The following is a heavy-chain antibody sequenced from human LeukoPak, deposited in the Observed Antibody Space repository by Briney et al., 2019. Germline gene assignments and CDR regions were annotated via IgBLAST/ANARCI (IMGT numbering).Heavy chain of an antibody. CDR3: ARVFCSGSSCSHFDY. CDR2: IDDDGTTI. V-gene: IGHV3-74*01. Sequence: GGSLRLSCAASGFTFSSYWMHWVRQAPGKGLVWVSRIDDDGTTIDYADSVKGRFTISRDNAKNTLYLQMNSLRAEDTAVYYCARVFCSGSSCSHFDYWGRGTLVTVSS. D-gene: IGHD2-15*01. CDR1: GFTFSSYW. J-gene: IGHJ4*02.